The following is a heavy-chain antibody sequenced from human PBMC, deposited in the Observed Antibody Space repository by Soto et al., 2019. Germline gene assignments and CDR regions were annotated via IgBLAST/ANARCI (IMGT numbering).Heavy chain of an antibody. Sequence: ASVKVSCKASGYTFTGYYMHWVRQAPGQGLEWMGWINPNSGGTNYAQKFQGWVTMTRDTSISTAYMELSSLRSEDTAVYYCARDTRNYYDSSGSLDYWGQGTLVTVSS. CDR3: ARDTRNYYDSSGSLDY. CDR2: INPNSGGT. J-gene: IGHJ4*02. CDR1: GYTFTGYY. D-gene: IGHD3-22*01. V-gene: IGHV1-2*04.